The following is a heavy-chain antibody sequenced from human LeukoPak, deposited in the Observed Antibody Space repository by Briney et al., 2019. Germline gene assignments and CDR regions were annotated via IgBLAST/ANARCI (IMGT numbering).Heavy chain of an antibody. Sequence: PSETLSLTCGVSGSSISSTNWWSWVRQPPGQGLEWIGEISLSGLTNYNPSLKSRVTMSLDKSKNHLSLNLTSVTAADTAVYYCSRESGAFSPFGYWGQGTLVTVSS. D-gene: IGHD1-26*01. J-gene: IGHJ4*02. CDR1: GSSISSTNW. V-gene: IGHV4-4*02. CDR3: SRESGAFSPFGY. CDR2: ISLSGLT.